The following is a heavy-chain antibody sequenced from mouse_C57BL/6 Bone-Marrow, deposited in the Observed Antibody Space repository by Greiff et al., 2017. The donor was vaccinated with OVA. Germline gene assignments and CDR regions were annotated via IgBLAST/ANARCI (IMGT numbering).Heavy chain of an antibody. Sequence: EVKVVESGGGLVQPGESLKLSCESNEYEFPSHDMSWVRKTPEKRLELVAAINSDGGSTYYPDTMERRFTISRDNAKNNLYLQMSHLKSEDTAMYYCAREIYDGYAMDYWGQGTSVTVSS. J-gene: IGHJ4*01. CDR3: AREIYDGYAMDY. CDR2: INSDGGST. D-gene: IGHD2-12*01. CDR1: EYEFPSHD. V-gene: IGHV5-2*03.